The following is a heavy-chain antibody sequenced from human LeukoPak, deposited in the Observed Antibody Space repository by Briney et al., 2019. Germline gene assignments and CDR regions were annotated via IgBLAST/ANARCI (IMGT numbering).Heavy chain of an antibody. Sequence: GSSVKVSCKASGDTFSSYAISWVRQAPGQGLEWMGRIIPIPGIANYAQKFQGRVTITADKSTSTAYMELSSLRSEDTAVYYCANLIPRASPRIYYYFDYWGQGTLVTVSS. CDR3: ANLIPRASPRIYYYFDY. D-gene: IGHD1-26*01. J-gene: IGHJ4*02. CDR2: IIPIPGIA. CDR1: GDTFSSYA. V-gene: IGHV1-69*04.